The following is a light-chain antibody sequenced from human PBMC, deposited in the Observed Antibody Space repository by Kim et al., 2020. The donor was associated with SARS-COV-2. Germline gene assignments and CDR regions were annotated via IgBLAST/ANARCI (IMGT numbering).Light chain of an antibody. CDR2: AAS. Sequence: DIQMTQSPSTLSASVGDRVTITCRASQTISSWLAWYQHKPGKAPKLLIYAASSLESGVPSRFSGSGSGTEFTLTISSLQSDDFATYYCQQYVTYPYTFGQGTKLEI. J-gene: IGKJ2*01. CDR3: QQYVTYPYT. V-gene: IGKV1-5*01. CDR1: QTISSW.